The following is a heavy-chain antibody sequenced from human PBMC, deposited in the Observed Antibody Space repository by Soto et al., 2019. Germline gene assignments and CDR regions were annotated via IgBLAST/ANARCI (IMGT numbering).Heavy chain of an antibody. CDR2: IYYSGST. CDR3: ARDMAGEQWLVPGDY. Sequence: QVQLQESGPGLVKPSETLSLTCTVSGGSISSYYWSWIRQPPGKGLEWIGYIYYSGSTNYNPSLKSRVTISVDTSKNQFSLKLSAVTAADTAVYYCARDMAGEQWLVPGDYWGQGTLVTVSS. D-gene: IGHD6-19*01. V-gene: IGHV4-59*01. J-gene: IGHJ4*02. CDR1: GGSISSYY.